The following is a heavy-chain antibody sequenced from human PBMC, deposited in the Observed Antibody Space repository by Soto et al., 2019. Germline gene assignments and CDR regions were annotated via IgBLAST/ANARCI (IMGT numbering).Heavy chain of an antibody. J-gene: IGHJ6*02. CDR2: IYYSGST. CDR3: AISMTTDPYYYGMDV. D-gene: IGHD4-4*01. Sequence: SETLSLTCTVSGGSISSGGYYWSWIRQPPGKGLEWIGYIYYSGSTNYNPSLKSRVTISVDTSKNQFSLKLSSVTAADTAVYYCAISMTTDPYYYGMDVWGQGTTVTVSS. V-gene: IGHV4-61*08. CDR1: GGSISSGGYY.